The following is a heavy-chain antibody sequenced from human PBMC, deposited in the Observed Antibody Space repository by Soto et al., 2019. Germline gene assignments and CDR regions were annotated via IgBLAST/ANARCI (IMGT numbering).Heavy chain of an antibody. CDR1: GFPFSNAW. D-gene: IGHD3-10*01. CDR3: TTITMVRGVIIYPGYYYGMDV. CDR2: IKSKTDGGTT. V-gene: IGHV3-15*07. Sequence: GGPLRLSCAASGFPFSNAWMNWVRQAPGKGLEWVGRIKSKTDGGTTDYAAPVKGRFTISRDDSKNTLYLQMNTLKTEDTAVYYCTTITMVRGVIIYPGYYYGMDVWGQGTTVTVSS. J-gene: IGHJ6*02.